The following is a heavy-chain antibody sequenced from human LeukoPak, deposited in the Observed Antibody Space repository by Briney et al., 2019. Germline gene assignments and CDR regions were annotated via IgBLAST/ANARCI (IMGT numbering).Heavy chain of an antibody. D-gene: IGHD2-15*01. V-gene: IGHV3-30*18. J-gene: IGHJ4*02. CDR2: ISYDGSNK. CDR1: GFTFSSYG. Sequence: GGSLRLSCAASGFTFSSYGMHWVRQAPGKGLEWVAVISYDGSNKYYAVSVKGRFTISRDNSKNTLYLQMNSLRAEDTAVYYCAKDPGYCSGGNCYYFVYWGQGTLVTVSS. CDR3: AKDPGYCSGGNCYYFVY.